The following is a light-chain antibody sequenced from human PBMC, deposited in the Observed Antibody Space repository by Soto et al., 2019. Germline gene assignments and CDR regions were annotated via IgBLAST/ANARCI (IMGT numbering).Light chain of an antibody. CDR3: QKYDDLPIN. CDR2: KAS. CDR1: QDITNY. J-gene: IGKJ5*01. Sequence: DLQTTPSPSSLSASVGDTVTITCQASQDITNYLHWFQQKPGKAPKLLIYKASSLESGVPSRFSGSASGTEFTLTISSLQPEDIATYFCQKYDDLPINCGQGTRLEIK. V-gene: IGKV1-33*01.